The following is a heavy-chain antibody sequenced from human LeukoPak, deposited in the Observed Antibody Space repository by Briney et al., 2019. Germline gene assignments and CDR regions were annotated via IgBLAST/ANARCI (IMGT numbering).Heavy chain of an antibody. CDR1: GGSISSYY. J-gene: IGHJ3*02. Sequence: SETLSLTCTVSGGSISSYYWSWIRQPPGKGLEWIGYIYYSGSTNYNPSLKSRVAISVDTSKNQFSLKLSSVTAADTAVYYCARGIYDILTGYYSAFDIWGQGTMVTVSS. D-gene: IGHD3-9*01. CDR2: IYYSGST. CDR3: ARGIYDILTGYYSAFDI. V-gene: IGHV4-59*01.